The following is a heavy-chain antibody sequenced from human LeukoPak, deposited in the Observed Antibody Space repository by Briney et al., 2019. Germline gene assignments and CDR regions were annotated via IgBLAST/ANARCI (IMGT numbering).Heavy chain of an antibody. CDR1: GYSISSGYY. D-gene: IGHD6-13*01. CDR2: IYHSGSI. CDR3: AIFGPYIAAARYHWFDP. Sequence: SETLSLTCTVSGYSISSGYYWGWIRQPPGKGLEWIGSIYHSGSIYYNPSLKSRVTISVDTSKNQFSLKLSSVTAADTAVYYCAIFGPYIAAARYHWFDPWGQGTLVTVSS. J-gene: IGHJ5*02. V-gene: IGHV4-38-2*02.